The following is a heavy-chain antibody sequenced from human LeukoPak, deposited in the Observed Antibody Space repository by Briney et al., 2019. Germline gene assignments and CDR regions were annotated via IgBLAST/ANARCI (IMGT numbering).Heavy chain of an antibody. CDR2: IWYDGSGE. J-gene: IGHJ4*02. V-gene: IGHV3-33*01. CDR1: GFTFSDYG. D-gene: IGHD2-8*01. Sequence: GGSLRLSCVVSGFTFSDYGMHWVRQAPGKGLEWVSVIWYDGSGEYYGDSVKGRFIISRDNSKSTLCLQMNSLRAEDTAMYYCARGGRDCTYDVCDKTAIDYWGQGTQVTVSS. CDR3: ARGGRDCTYDVCDKTAIDY.